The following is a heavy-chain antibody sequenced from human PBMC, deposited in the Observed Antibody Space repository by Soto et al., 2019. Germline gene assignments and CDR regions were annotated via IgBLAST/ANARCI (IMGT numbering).Heavy chain of an antibody. V-gene: IGHV3-30*04. Sequence: QVQLVESGGGVVQPGASLRLSCAASGFRFSGFAMHWVRQAPGKGLEWVAVISFDGSEKFYVDSVKGRFSISRDDFHSTEFLQMDSLRPEDTGVYYCARDLGGYVHLWDKSNYWGQGTLVNVSS. D-gene: IGHD5-12*01. CDR2: ISFDGSEK. CDR3: ARDLGGYVHLWDKSNY. CDR1: GFRFSGFA. J-gene: IGHJ4*02.